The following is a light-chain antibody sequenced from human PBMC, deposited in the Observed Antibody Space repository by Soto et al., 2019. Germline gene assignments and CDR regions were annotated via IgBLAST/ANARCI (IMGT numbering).Light chain of an antibody. CDR2: KAS. Sequence: DIQMTQSPSTLSASVGDRVTITCRASQSISSWLAWYQQKPGKAPKLLIYKASSLESVVPSRFSGSGSGKEFTPTISSLQPDDFATYYCQQYNSYPRTFGQGTKVEIK. V-gene: IGKV1-5*03. CDR3: QQYNSYPRT. CDR1: QSISSW. J-gene: IGKJ1*01.